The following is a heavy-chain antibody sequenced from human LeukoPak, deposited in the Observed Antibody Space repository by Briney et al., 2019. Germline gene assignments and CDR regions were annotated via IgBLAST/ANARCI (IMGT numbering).Heavy chain of an antibody. V-gene: IGHV3-48*03. D-gene: IGHD6-19*01. Sequence: GGSLRLSCAASGFTFSSYEMNWVRQAPGKGLEWVSYISSSGSTIYYADSVKGRFTISRDNAKNSLYLQMNSLRAEDTAVYYCARPPSSGWYDLDYWGQGTLVTVSS. CDR2: ISSSGSTI. J-gene: IGHJ4*02. CDR3: ARPPSSGWYDLDY. CDR1: GFTFSSYE.